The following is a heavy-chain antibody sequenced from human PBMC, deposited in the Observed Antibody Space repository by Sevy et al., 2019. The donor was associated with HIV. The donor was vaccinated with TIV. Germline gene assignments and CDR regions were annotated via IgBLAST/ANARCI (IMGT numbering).Heavy chain of an antibody. CDR3: AHETFGRFDS. V-gene: IGHV3-7*01. Sequence: GGSLRLSCAASGFTFTGNSMNWVRQAPGKGLEWVANIKADGSDKHYVDSVEGRFTISRDNAKNLLFLQMNSLRVEDTAVYYCAHETFGRFDSWGQGTLVTVSS. CDR1: GFTFTGNS. CDR2: IKADGSDK. D-gene: IGHD3-16*01. J-gene: IGHJ4*02.